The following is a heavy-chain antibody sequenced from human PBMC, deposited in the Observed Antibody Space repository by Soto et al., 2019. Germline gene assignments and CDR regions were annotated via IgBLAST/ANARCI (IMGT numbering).Heavy chain of an antibody. CDR2: ISSSSSYI. Sequence: EVQLVESGGGLVKPGGSLRLSCAASGFTFSSYSMNWVRQAPGKGLEWVSSISSSSSYIYYADSVKGRFTISRDNAKNSLYLQMNSLRAEDTAVYYCARDRDEVVPAAILFDYWGQGTLVTVSS. J-gene: IGHJ4*02. CDR3: ARDRDEVVPAAILFDY. CDR1: GFTFSSYS. V-gene: IGHV3-21*01. D-gene: IGHD2-2*01.